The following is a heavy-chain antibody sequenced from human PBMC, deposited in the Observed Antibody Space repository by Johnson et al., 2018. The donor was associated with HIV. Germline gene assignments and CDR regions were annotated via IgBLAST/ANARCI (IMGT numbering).Heavy chain of an antibody. D-gene: IGHD3-22*01. CDR2: ISYDGSNK. V-gene: IGHV3-30-3*01. J-gene: IGHJ3*02. CDR1: GFAFSGYA. CDR3: ARDQSSGPHDAFDI. Sequence: QVQLVESGGGVVQPGRSLRLSCAASGFAFSGYALHWVRQAPGKWLEWVAVISYDGSNKYYADSVKGRFTISRDNSKNTLYLQMNSLRAEDTAVYYCARDQSSGPHDAFDIWGQGTMVTVSS.